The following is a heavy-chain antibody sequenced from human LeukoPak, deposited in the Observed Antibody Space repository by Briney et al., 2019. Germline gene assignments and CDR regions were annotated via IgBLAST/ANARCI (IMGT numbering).Heavy chain of an antibody. V-gene: IGHV4-34*09. J-gene: IGHJ5*02. CDR2: IYYRGST. CDR3: ARGLLFSWFDP. Sequence: SETLSLTCAVYGGSFTGYYWSWIRQPPGKGLEWMGCIYYRGSTYYNPSLKRRVTISVDTSKNQFSLKLSSVTAADTAVYYCARGLLFSWFDPWGQGTLVTVSS. D-gene: IGHD2-21*02. CDR1: GGSFTGYY.